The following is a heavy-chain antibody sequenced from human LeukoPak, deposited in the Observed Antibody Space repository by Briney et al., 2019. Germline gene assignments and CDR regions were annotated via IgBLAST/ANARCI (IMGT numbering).Heavy chain of an antibody. D-gene: IGHD3-10*01. CDR2: INPNSGGT. V-gene: IGHV1-2*02. CDR1: GYTFTGYY. J-gene: IGHJ4*02. Sequence: GASVKVSCKASGYTFTGYYMHWVRQAPGQGLEWMGWINPNSGGTNYAQKFQGRVTMTRDTSISTAYMELSRLRSDDTAVYYCARSKCRWFGEPPQFWGQGTLVTVSS. CDR3: ARSKCRWFGEPPQF.